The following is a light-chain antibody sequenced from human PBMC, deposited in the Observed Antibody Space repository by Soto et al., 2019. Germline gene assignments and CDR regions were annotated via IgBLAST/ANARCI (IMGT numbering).Light chain of an antibody. J-gene: IGKJ3*01. CDR3: QQSYSTLT. V-gene: IGKV1-39*01. CDR2: AAS. Sequence: DIQMTQSPSSLSASVGDRVTITCRASQSISSYLNWYQQKPGNAPKLLIYAASSLQSGVPSRCSGSGSGTDFTLTISSLQPEDFATYYGQQSYSTLTFGPGTKVDIK. CDR1: QSISSY.